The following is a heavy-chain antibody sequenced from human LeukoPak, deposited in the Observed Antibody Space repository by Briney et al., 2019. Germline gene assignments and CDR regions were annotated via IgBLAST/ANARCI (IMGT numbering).Heavy chain of an antibody. CDR3: AKDHVLRYFDWLLQVGGDY. CDR2: IRYDGSNK. CDR1: GFTFSSYG. Sequence: GGSLRLSCAASGFTFSSYGMHWVRQAPGKGLEWVAFIRYDGSNKYYADSVKGRFTISRDNSKNTLYLQMNSLRAEDTAVYYCAKDHVLRYFDWLLQVGGDYWGQGTLVTVSS. D-gene: IGHD3-9*01. J-gene: IGHJ4*02. V-gene: IGHV3-30*02.